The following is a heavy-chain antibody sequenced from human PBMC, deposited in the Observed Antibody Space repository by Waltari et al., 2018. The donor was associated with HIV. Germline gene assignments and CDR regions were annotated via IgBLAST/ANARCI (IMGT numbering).Heavy chain of an antibody. D-gene: IGHD2-21*02. V-gene: IGHV3-30*18. J-gene: IGHJ5*02. CDR1: GFSFSSYG. CDR3: AKDYFVVVTAAGPFDP. CDR2: RSNDGSNN. Sequence: QVQLVESGGGVVQPGRSMRLSCAASGFSFSSYGMHWVRQAPCKGVEWVAVRSNDGSNNYYADSVKVRFTISRDNSKNTLYLQMNSLRAEDTAVYYCAKDYFVVVTAAGPFDPWGQGTLVTVSS.